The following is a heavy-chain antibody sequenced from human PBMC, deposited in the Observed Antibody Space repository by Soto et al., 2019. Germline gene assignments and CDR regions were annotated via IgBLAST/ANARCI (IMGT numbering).Heavy chain of an antibody. CDR2: IKSKTDGGTT. J-gene: IGHJ6*02. Sequence: PGGSLRLSCAASGFTFSNAWMNWVRQAPGKGLEWVGRIKSKTDGGTTDYAAPVKGRFTISRDDSKNTLYLQMNSLKTEDTAVYYCTTDRYSSSSWYSNYYYYGMDVWGQGTTVTVSS. V-gene: IGHV3-15*07. D-gene: IGHD6-13*01. CDR1: GFTFSNAW. CDR3: TTDRYSSSSWYSNYYYYGMDV.